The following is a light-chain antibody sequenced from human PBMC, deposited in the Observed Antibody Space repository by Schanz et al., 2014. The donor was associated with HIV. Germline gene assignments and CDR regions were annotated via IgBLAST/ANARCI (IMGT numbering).Light chain of an antibody. CDR3: QQYGHSPRT. Sequence: EIVLSQSPDTLSLSPGERATLSCRASETISRSYLAWYQQKPGQAPRLLIFGTSTRATGIPDRFGGGGSGTDFTLTLDRLEPEDSAVYYCQQYGHSPRTFGQGTRVEVK. V-gene: IGKV3-20*01. J-gene: IGKJ1*01. CDR1: ETISRSY. CDR2: GTS.